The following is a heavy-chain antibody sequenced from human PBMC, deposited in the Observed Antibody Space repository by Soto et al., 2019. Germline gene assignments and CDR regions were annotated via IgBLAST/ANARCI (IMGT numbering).Heavy chain of an antibody. J-gene: IGHJ6*02. Sequence: QVTLKDSGPVLVKPTETLTLTCTVSGFPLNNGRMGVSWIRQPPGKALEWLAHFFSNDEESSRTSLKSSLTMTTDTTKSQVVLTMSNMDPVDTATYYWARTIRYSVAGPYYYDGMDVWGQGTTVTVSS. CDR1: GFPLNNGRMG. D-gene: IGHD6-19*01. CDR3: ARTIRYSVAGPYYYDGMDV. V-gene: IGHV2-26*01. CDR2: FFSNDEE.